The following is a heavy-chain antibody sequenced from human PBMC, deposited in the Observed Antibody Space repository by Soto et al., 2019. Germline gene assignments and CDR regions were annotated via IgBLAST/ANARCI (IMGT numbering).Heavy chain of an antibody. V-gene: IGHV1-69*13. D-gene: IGHD3-22*01. Sequence: SVKVCCKASGGTFSSYAISWVRQAPGQGLECMGWIIPIFGTANYAQKFQGRVTITADEATSTAYMELSSLRSEDTALYYCARPLYYYDSSGYSTADAFDLWGQGIMVTVSS. CDR2: IIPIFGTA. CDR1: GGTFSSYA. CDR3: ARPLYYYDSSGYSTADAFDL. J-gene: IGHJ3*01.